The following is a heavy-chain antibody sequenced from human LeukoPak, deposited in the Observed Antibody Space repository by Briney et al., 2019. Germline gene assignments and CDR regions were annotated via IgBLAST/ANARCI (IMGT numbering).Heavy chain of an antibody. CDR3: GRSYHDDAWAAFDI. CDR1: HYSISSGYY. D-gene: IGHD3-16*01. J-gene: IGHJ3*02. Sequence: SETLSLTCTVSHYSISSGYYWGWIRQPPGKGLEWIGSIYHNGVKFYNPSLRSRISTSVDTSRSQFSLRLSSVTAADTAVYYCGRSYHDDAWAAFDIWGQGTVVTTSS. CDR2: IYHNGVK. V-gene: IGHV4-38-2*02.